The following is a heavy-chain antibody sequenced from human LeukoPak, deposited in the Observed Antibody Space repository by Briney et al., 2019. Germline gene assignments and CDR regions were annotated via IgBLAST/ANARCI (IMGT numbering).Heavy chain of an antibody. CDR1: GYTSTSYG. V-gene: IGHV1-18*01. D-gene: IGHD3-9*01. CDR3: ARVLRYFDWPDAFDI. CDR2: ISAYNGNT. J-gene: IGHJ3*02. Sequence: GASVKVSCKASGYTSTSYGISWVRQAPGQGLEWMGWISAYNGNTNYAQKLQGRVTMTTDTSTSTAYMELRSLRSDDTAVYYCARVLRYFDWPDAFDIWGQGTMVTVSS.